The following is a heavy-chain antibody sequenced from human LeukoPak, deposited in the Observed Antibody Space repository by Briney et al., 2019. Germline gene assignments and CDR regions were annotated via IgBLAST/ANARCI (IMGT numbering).Heavy chain of an antibody. J-gene: IGHJ6*03. Sequence: NTSETLSLTCTVSGGSISSNTYYWGWIRQPPGKGLEWIGSIYYSGSTYYNLSLKSRVTISVDTSKNQFSLKLSSVTAADTAVYYCARSWYYYYMDVWGKGTTVTVSS. CDR1: GGSISSNTYY. CDR2: IYYSGST. CDR3: ARSWYYYYMDV. V-gene: IGHV4-39*07.